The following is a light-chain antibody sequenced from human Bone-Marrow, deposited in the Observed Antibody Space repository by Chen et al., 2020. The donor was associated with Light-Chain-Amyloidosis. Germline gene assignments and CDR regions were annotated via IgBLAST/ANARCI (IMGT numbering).Light chain of an antibody. J-gene: IGLJ3*02. CDR1: NIGSTS. CDR2: DDS. V-gene: IGLV3-21*02. Sequence: SYVLTQPSSVSVAPGQPATIACGGNNIGSTSVHGYQQTPGQAPLLVVYDDSDRPSGIPERLSGSTSGTTATLTISRVEAGDEADYYCQVWDRSSDRPVFGGGTKLTVL. CDR3: QVWDRSSDRPV.